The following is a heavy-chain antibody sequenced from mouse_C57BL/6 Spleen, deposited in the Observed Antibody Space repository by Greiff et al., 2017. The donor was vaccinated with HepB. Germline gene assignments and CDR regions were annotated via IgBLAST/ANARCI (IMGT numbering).Heavy chain of an antibody. CDR2: ISSGGSYT. Sequence: EVQVVESGGDLVKPGGSLKLSCAASGFTFSSYGMSWVRQTPDKRLEWVATISSGGSYTYYPDSVKGRFTISRDNAKNTLYLQMSSLKSEDTAMYYCARRYYGSSYKYFDVWGTGTTVTVSS. CDR3: ARRYYGSSYKYFDV. D-gene: IGHD1-1*01. CDR1: GFTFSSYG. J-gene: IGHJ1*03. V-gene: IGHV5-6*01.